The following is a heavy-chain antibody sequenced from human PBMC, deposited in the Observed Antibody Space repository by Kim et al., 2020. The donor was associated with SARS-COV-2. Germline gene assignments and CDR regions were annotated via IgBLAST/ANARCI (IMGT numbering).Heavy chain of an antibody. CDR1: GGTFSSYA. CDR2: IIPIFGTA. J-gene: IGHJ2*01. CDR3: ARDLWGASSGRRDWYFDL. V-gene: IGHV1-69*13. Sequence: SVKVSCKASGGTFSSYAISWVRQAPGQGLEWMGGIIPIFGTANYAQKFQGRVTITADESTSTAYMELSSLRSEDTAVYYCARDLWGASSGRRDWYFDLWGRGTLVTVSS. D-gene: IGHD3-22*01.